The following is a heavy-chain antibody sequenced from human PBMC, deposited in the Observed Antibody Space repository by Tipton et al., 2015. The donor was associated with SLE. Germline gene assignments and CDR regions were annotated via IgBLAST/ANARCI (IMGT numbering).Heavy chain of an antibody. Sequence: GLVKPSETLSLSCSVSGDSISSSRYYWAWIRQPPGKGLEWIGSIFYSGVTNYNPSLRSRVSVSLDKSNNQFSLKLTSVTAADTALYYCAREGFLEWLLFDSWGQGTLVTVSS. CDR2: IFYSGVT. V-gene: IGHV4-39*07. CDR3: AREGFLEWLLFDS. D-gene: IGHD3-3*01. CDR1: GDSISSSRYY. J-gene: IGHJ4*02.